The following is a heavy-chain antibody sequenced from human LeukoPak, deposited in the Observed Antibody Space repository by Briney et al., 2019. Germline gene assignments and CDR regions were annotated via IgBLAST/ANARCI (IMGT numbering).Heavy chain of an antibody. D-gene: IGHD3-10*01. CDR2: IYYSGST. CDR1: GGSISSGGYY. Sequence: PSQTLSPTCTVSGGSISSGGYYWSWIRQHPGKGLEWIGYIYYSGSTYYNPSLKSRVTISVDTSKNQFSLKLSSVTAADTAVYYCARTYGSGSYYYDYFDYWGQGTLVTVSS. CDR3: ARTYGSGSYYYDYFDY. V-gene: IGHV4-31*03. J-gene: IGHJ4*02.